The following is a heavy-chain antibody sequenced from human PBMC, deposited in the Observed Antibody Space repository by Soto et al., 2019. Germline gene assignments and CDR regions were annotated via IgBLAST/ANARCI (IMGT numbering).Heavy chain of an antibody. J-gene: IGHJ5*02. Sequence: SETLSLTCSVSGAALNSGNYYWSWIRQVPGKGLEWIGHIYVTGAVDYSPSLRDRITISQDTSERQFSLNLRLVTAADTAVYYCARLRIATNNYKWFDPWGQGTLVTVSS. V-gene: IGHV4-31*03. CDR2: IYVTGAV. D-gene: IGHD2-21*01. CDR3: ARLRIATNNYKWFDP. CDR1: GAALNSGNYY.